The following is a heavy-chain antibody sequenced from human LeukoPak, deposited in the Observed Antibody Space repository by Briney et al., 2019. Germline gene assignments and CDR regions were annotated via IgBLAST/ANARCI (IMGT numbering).Heavy chain of an antibody. CDR1: GFTFSDYY. CDR2: ISSSGSTI. Sequence: GGSLRLSCAASGFTFSDYYMSWIRQAPGKGLEWVSYISSSGSTIYYADSVKGRFTISRDNAKNSLYLQINSLRAEDTTVYYCAREGRRPPYYYYYMDVWGKGTTVTISS. J-gene: IGHJ6*03. V-gene: IGHV3-11*01. CDR3: AREGRRPPYYYYYMDV.